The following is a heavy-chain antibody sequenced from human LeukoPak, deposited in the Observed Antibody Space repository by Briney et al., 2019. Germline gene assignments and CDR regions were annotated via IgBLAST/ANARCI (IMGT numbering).Heavy chain of an antibody. CDR2: IYSGGST. Sequence: GGSLRLSCAASGFTVSSNYMSWVRQAPGKGLEWVSVIYSGGSTYYADSVKGRFTISRENAKNSLYLQMNSLRAGDTAVYYCARAYGGIYYYYGMDVWGQGTTVTVSS. D-gene: IGHD4-23*01. CDR1: GFTVSSNY. CDR3: ARAYGGIYYYYGMDV. J-gene: IGHJ6*02. V-gene: IGHV3-66*01.